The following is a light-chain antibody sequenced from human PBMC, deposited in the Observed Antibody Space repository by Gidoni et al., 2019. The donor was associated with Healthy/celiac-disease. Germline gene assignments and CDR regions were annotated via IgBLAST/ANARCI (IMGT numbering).Light chain of an antibody. CDR1: QSVSSN. J-gene: IGKJ2*01. Sequence: EIVMTQSPATLSVSPGERAPLSCRASQSVSSNLAWYQQKHGQAPRRLSYGASTRANGSPARFSGSVSLTQFTLTLCSLQSEEFAVYFCQQYNIWPYTFGQGTKLEIK. CDR2: GAS. CDR3: QQYNIWPYT. V-gene: IGKV3-15*01.